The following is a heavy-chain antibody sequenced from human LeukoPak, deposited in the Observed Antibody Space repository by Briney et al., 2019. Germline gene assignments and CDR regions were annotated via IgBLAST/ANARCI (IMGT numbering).Heavy chain of an antibody. D-gene: IGHD3-22*01. J-gene: IGHJ4*02. CDR2: ISGSGSST. CDR3: AREENSSGYYRVLDY. CDR1: GLTFSNYA. Sequence: PGGSLRLSCAASGLTFSNYAMNWVRQAPGKGLEWVSAISGSGSSTYYADSVKGRFTISRDNSKNTLYLQMNSLRAEDTAVYYCAREENSSGYYRVLDYRGQGTLVTVSS. V-gene: IGHV3-23*01.